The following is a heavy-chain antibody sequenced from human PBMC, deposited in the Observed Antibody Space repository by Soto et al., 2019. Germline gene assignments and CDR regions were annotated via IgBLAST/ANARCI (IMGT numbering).Heavy chain of an antibody. CDR2: IIPIFGTA. D-gene: IGHD2-8*01. J-gene: IGHJ3*02. Sequence: QVQLVQSGAEVKKPGSSVKVSCKASGGTFSSYAISWVRQAPGQGLEWMGGIIPIFGTANYAQKFQGRVTITADKSTSPAYMELSSLRSEDTAVYYCARTVSGGRWSAFDIWGQGTMVTVSS. CDR3: ARTVSGGRWSAFDI. V-gene: IGHV1-69*06. CDR1: GGTFSSYA.